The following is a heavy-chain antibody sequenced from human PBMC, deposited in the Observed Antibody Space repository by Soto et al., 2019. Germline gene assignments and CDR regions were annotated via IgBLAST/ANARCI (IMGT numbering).Heavy chain of an antibody. CDR1: GYTLTNYA. D-gene: IGHD2-15*01. Sequence: QVQLVQSAAEVKKPGASVKVSCKASGYTLTNYATSWVRQAPGQGPEWMGWINTYNGNSNYAQKFQGRVTMTTDTSTNTAYMELRSLTFGDTAVYFCARDCTGGSCFCIYWGQGTLVTVSS. J-gene: IGHJ4*02. CDR2: INTYNGNS. V-gene: IGHV1-18*01. CDR3: ARDCTGGSCFCIY.